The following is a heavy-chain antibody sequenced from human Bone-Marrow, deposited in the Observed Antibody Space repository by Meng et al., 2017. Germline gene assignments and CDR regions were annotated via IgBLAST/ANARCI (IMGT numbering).Heavy chain of an antibody. Sequence: GSLRLSCAVPGYSITGSYNWGWIRQSPGKGLEWIGSIYQSGSTYDNPSLKSRVTMSADTSKNQFSLKLTSVTAADTAVYYCAGGAVVTLIFYHAMDVWGQGTTVTVSS. CDR3: AGGAVVTLIFYHAMDV. J-gene: IGHJ6*02. CDR2: IYQSGST. D-gene: IGHD2-21*02. CDR1: GYSITGSYN. V-gene: IGHV4-38-2*01.